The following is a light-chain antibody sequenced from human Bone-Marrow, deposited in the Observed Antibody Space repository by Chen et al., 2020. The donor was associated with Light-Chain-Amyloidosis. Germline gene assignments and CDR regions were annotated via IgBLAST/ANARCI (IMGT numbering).Light chain of an antibody. J-gene: IGLJ2*01. CDR3: QSYDSSLSGVV. V-gene: IGLV1-40*01. CDR1: SSNIGAGYN. Sequence: QSVLTQPPSVSGAPGQRVTISCTGRSSNIGAGYNEHWYEKMPGQDPQQRNYGKSNRPSGFPERYSGSKSGTSASLAITGLQAEDEADYYCQSYDSSLSGVVFGGGTKLTVL. CDR2: GKS.